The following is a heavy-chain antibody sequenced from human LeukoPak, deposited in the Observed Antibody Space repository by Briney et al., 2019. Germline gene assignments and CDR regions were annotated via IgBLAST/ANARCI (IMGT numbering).Heavy chain of an antibody. CDR1: GGSIDSTNW. Sequence: SETLSLTCDVSGGSIDSTNWWNWVRQPPGKGLEWIGEIHHDGRINYNPSLKSRVTLSVDKSKNQFSLRLNSVTAADTAMYYCARSHDHLWGNYPDYWGRGTLVTVSS. CDR3: ARSHDHLWGNYPDY. J-gene: IGHJ4*02. D-gene: IGHD3-16*02. V-gene: IGHV4/OR15-8*01. CDR2: IHHDGRI.